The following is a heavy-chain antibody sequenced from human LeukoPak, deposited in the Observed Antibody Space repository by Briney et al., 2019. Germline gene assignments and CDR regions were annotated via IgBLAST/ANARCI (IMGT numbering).Heavy chain of an antibody. CDR2: IFPRDSDT. Sequence: GESLKISCKTSGYSFTTYWIAWVRQMPGRGLEWMGIIFPRDSDTIYSPSFEGQVTISADKSISTAYLQWSSLKASDTAMYYCARRQGITWYIDYWGQGTLVTVSS. J-gene: IGHJ4*02. CDR3: ARRQGITWYIDY. D-gene: IGHD2-21*01. CDR1: GYSFTTYW. V-gene: IGHV5-51*01.